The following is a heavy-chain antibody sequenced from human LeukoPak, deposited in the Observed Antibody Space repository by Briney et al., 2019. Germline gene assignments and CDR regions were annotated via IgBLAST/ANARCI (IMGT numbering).Heavy chain of an antibody. D-gene: IGHD2-2*01. CDR1: GFTFSDYY. Sequence: GGSLRLSCAASGFTFSDYYMNWIRQAPGKGLEWVSYISSSGITIYYADSVKGRFTISRDNAKNSLYLQMNSLRAEDTAVYYCARGEYHFDYWGQGTLVTVSS. V-gene: IGHV3-11*04. CDR2: ISSSGITI. J-gene: IGHJ4*02. CDR3: ARGEYHFDY.